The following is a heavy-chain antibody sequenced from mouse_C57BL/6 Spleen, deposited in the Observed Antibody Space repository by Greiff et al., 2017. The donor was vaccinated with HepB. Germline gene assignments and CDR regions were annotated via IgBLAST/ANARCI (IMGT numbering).Heavy chain of an antibody. D-gene: IGHD1-1*01. J-gene: IGHJ1*03. Sequence: EVQVVESGGDLVKPGGSLKLSCAASGFTFSSYGMSWVRQTPDKRLEWVATISSGGSYTYYPDSVKGRFTISRDNAKNTLYLQMSSLKSEDTAMYYCARPAGVGGYFDVWGTGTTVTVSS. CDR2: ISSGGSYT. CDR1: GFTFSSYG. V-gene: IGHV5-6*01. CDR3: ARPAGVGGYFDV.